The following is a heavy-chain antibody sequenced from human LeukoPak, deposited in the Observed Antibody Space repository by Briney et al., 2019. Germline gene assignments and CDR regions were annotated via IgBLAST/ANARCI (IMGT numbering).Heavy chain of an antibody. CDR2: IYTRWST. CDR1: GSISGYY. Sequence: SETLSLTCTVSGSISGYYWSWIRQPPGKGLGGVGYIYTRWSTNYNPSLERRVTIVVDTSKTQFSLDLSYVTAADTAVYYCARQKCTSTSCLTKNAFDIWGQGTMVTVSS. V-gene: IGHV4-4*09. CDR3: ARQKCTSTSCLTKNAFDI. D-gene: IGHD2-2*01. J-gene: IGHJ3*02.